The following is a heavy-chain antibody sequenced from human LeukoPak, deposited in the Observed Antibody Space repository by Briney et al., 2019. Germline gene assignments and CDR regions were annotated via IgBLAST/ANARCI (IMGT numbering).Heavy chain of an antibody. CDR2: IGGSGGST. D-gene: IGHD6-13*01. J-gene: IGHJ6*03. V-gene: IGHV3-23*01. CDR1: GFTFSGYG. CDR3: ARDSSSWYYMDV. Sequence: GRSLRLSCAASGFTFSGYGMSWVRQAPGKGLEWVSGIGGSGGSTYYADSVKGRFTISRDNFKNTLYLQMNSLRADDTAVYYCARDSSSWYYMDVWGKGTAVTISS.